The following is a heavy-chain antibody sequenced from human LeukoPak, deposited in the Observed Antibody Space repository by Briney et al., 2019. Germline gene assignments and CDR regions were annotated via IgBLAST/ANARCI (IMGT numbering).Heavy chain of an antibody. CDR2: IYYSGST. CDR3: ATFLDSDDAFDI. Sequence: PSETLSLTCTVSGGSISTSRYYWGWIRQPPGKGLEWIGTIYYSGSTYYNPSLKSRVTISVDTSKNQFPLKLSSVTAADTTVYYCATFLDSDDAFDIWGQGTVVTVSS. J-gene: IGHJ3*02. V-gene: IGHV4-39*06. D-gene: IGHD3/OR15-3a*01. CDR1: GGSISTSRYY.